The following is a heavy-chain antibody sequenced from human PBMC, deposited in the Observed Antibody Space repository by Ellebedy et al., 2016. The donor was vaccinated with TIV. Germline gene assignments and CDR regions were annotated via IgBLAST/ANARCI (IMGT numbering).Heavy chain of an antibody. CDR2: ISYDGSNK. J-gene: IGHJ4*02. CDR1: GFTFSSYA. CDR3: ARGRPFDY. V-gene: IGHV3-30-3*01. Sequence: LSLTCAASGFTFSSYAMHWVRQAPGKGLEWVAVISYDGSNKYYADSVKGRFTISRDNSKNTLYLQMNSLRAEDTAVYYCARGRPFDYWGQGTLVTVSS.